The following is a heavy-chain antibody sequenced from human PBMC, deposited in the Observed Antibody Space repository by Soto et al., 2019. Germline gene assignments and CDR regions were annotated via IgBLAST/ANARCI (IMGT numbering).Heavy chain of an antibody. Sequence: QVQLQESGPGLVKPSQTLSLTCIVSGASISSGGYYWSWIRQHPGKGLEWIGHIYYSGSTYYNPSLKRRVIISVDTSKNPFYLKLSSVTAADTAMYYCARGRWGSGYYKLNNVYNDMDVWGEGTTVAVSS. V-gene: IGHV4-31*03. CDR3: ARGRWGSGYYKLNNVYNDMDV. D-gene: IGHD3-3*01. CDR1: GASISSGGYY. CDR2: IYYSGST. J-gene: IGHJ6*03.